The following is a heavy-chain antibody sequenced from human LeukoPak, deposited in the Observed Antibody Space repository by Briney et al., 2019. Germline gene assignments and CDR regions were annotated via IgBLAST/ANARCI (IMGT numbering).Heavy chain of an antibody. J-gene: IGHJ4*02. CDR2: ISSSSSYI. V-gene: IGHV3-21*01. CDR3: ASSRIAVAGPPWY. D-gene: IGHD6-19*01. Sequence: GGSLRLSCAASGFTFSSYSMNWVRQAPGKGLEWVSSISSSSSYIYYADSVKGRFTISRDNAKNSLYLQMNSLRAEDTSVYYCASSRIAVAGPPWYWGQGTLVTVSS. CDR1: GFTFSSYS.